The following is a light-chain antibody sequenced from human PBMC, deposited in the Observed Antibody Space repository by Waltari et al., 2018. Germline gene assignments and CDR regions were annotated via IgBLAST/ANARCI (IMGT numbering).Light chain of an antibody. CDR2: SAS. V-gene: IGKV1-12*01. CDR1: QGISNW. CDR3: QQTSKFPVT. Sequence: DIQMTQSPSSVSASVGDRITITCRASQGISNWLAWYQQKPGKAPNLLVHSASNLQSGAPSRFSGSGSGTDFTLTISSLQPEDFATYYCQQTSKFPVTFGGGTEVEF. J-gene: IGKJ4*01.